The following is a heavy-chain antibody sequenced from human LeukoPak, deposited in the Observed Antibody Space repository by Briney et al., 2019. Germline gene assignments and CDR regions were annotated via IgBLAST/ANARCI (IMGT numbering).Heavy chain of an antibody. Sequence: GASVKVSCKASGYTFTGHYIHWVRQAPGQGLEWMGFINPNSGGTNCAQKFQGRVTMTRDTSVSTAYMELSRLTSDDTAVYYCVRVGHTSGWDFDYWGQGTLVTVSS. CDR2: INPNSGGT. V-gene: IGHV1-2*02. D-gene: IGHD6-19*01. CDR3: VRVGHTSGWDFDY. J-gene: IGHJ4*02. CDR1: GYTFTGHY.